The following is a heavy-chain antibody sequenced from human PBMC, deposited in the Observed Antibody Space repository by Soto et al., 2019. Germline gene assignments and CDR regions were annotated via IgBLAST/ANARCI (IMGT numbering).Heavy chain of an antibody. CDR2: INHSGST. Sequence: KTSETLSLTCAVYGGSFSGYYWSWIRQPPGKGLEWIGEINHSGSTNYNPSPKSRVTISVDKSKNQFSLKLRSVTAADTAVYYCARRSASYGDYLYYYYYGMDVWGQGTTVTVSS. J-gene: IGHJ6*02. D-gene: IGHD4-17*01. CDR1: GGSFSGYY. V-gene: IGHV4-34*01. CDR3: ARRSASYGDYLYYYYYGMDV.